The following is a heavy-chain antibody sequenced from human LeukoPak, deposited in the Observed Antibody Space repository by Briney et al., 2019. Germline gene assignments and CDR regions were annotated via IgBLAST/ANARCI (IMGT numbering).Heavy chain of an antibody. J-gene: IGHJ4*02. CDR3: ARDGHLSYQSIWMFPDY. V-gene: IGHV1-2*02. CDR1: GFTFTDYY. CDR2: INPNSGGT. D-gene: IGHD1-1*01. Sequence: ASVKVSCKASGFTFTDYYMHWVRQAPGQGLEWMGWINPNSGGTNYAQKFQGTVTMTRDTSISTAYMELSRLRSDDTAVYYCARDGHLSYQSIWMFPDYWGQGTRVTVSS.